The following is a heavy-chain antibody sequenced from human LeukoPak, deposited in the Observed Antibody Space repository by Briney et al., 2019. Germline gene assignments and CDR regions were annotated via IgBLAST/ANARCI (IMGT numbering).Heavy chain of an antibody. V-gene: IGHV3-30-3*01. CDR1: GFTFSSYA. CDR3: ARATGEQLVLLGMDV. J-gene: IGHJ6*02. D-gene: IGHD6-13*01. Sequence: GRSLRLSCAASGFTFSSYAMHWVRQAPGKGLEWVAVISYDGSNKYYADSVKGRFTISRDNSKNTLYLQMNSLRAEDTAVYYCARATGEQLVLLGMDVWGQGTTVTVSS. CDR2: ISYDGSNK.